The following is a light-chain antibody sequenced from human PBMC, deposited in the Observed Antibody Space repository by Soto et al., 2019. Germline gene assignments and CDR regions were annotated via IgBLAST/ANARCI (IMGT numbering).Light chain of an antibody. CDR1: SGDVGAYDF. V-gene: IGLV2-14*01. Sequence: SVLTQPASVSGSPGQSITISCTGTSGDVGAYDFVSWYQQHPGKAPRLMIYDVSNRPAGASNRFSGSKSGSTASLTISTLQAEDEADYYCSSFTNTYSYVFGTGTKLTVL. CDR2: DVS. CDR3: SSFTNTYSYV. J-gene: IGLJ1*01.